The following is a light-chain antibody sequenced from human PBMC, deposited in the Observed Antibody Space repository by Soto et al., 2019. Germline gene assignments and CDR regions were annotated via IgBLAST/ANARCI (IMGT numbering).Light chain of an antibody. Sequence: EIVLTQSACTLSVSPGEGATLSCRASQSVSSSNLACYQQKPGQAPRLLIYGASSRATGIPDRFSGSGSGTDFTLTIRRLEPEDFAVYYCQQYGSSPPRFGGGTKVDIK. V-gene: IGKV3-20*01. CDR2: GAS. CDR3: QQYGSSPPR. CDR1: QSVSSSN. J-gene: IGKJ4*02.